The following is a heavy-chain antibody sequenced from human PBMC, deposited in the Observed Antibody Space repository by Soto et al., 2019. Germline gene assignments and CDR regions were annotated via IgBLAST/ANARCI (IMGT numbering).Heavy chain of an antibody. CDR2: ISSSGNSI. J-gene: IGHJ4*02. Sequence: GGSLRLSCAASGFTFSDYYMTWIRQAPGKGLEWVSYISSSGNSIYYAGSVRGRFTVSRDNAKNSLFLQMNSLRAEDTAVYYCARRAAAGRSFDYWGLGTLVTVSS. D-gene: IGHD6-13*01. CDR1: GFTFSDYY. V-gene: IGHV3-11*01. CDR3: ARRAAAGRSFDY.